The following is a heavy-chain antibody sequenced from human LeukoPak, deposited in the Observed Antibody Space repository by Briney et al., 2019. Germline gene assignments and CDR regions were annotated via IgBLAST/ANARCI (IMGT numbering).Heavy chain of an antibody. Sequence: PGGSLRLSCAASGFTFSSYEMNWVRQAPGKGLEWVSYISSSGSTIYYADSVKGRFTISRDNAKNSLYLQMNSLRAEDTAVYYCARDFLWGSGSRWGQGTLVTVSS. D-gene: IGHD3-10*01. V-gene: IGHV3-48*03. CDR2: ISSSGSTI. J-gene: IGHJ4*02. CDR1: GFTFSSYE. CDR3: ARDFLWGSGSR.